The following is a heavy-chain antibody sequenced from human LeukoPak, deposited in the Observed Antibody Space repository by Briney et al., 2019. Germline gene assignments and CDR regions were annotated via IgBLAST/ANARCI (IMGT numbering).Heavy chain of an antibody. J-gene: IGHJ6*02. V-gene: IGHV5-51*01. CDR2: IYPGDSDT. CDR1: GYSFTSYW. Sequence: GESLKISCKGSGYSFTSYWIGWVRQMPGKGLEWMGIIYPGDSDTRYSPPFQGQVTISADKSISTAYLQWSSLKASDTAMYYCARLSGLLWFGESLQSKDYGMDVWGQGTTVTVSS. CDR3: ARLSGLLWFGESLQSKDYGMDV. D-gene: IGHD3-10*01.